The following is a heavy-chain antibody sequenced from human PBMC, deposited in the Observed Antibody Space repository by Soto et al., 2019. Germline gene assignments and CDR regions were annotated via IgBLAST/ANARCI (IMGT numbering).Heavy chain of an antibody. CDR2: AYHNGLT. CDR1: GDSITSNVW. CDR3: ARDAALSGEADRFDY. D-gene: IGHD2-15*01. J-gene: IGHJ4*02. Sequence: QVHLQESGPGLVKPSGTLSLTCAVSGDSITSNVWWSWIRQSPGKGLEWIGEAYHNGLTNYNPSLKSRVTMSTDTSKNQFSLKLTSVTAADTAMYYCARDAALSGEADRFDYWGQGTLVTVSS. V-gene: IGHV4-4*02.